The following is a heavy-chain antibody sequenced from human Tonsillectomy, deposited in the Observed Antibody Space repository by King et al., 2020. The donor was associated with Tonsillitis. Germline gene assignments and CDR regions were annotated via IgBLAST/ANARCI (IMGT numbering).Heavy chain of an antibody. CDR2: ISSYNGYT. Sequence: QLVQSGAEVKRPGASVKVSCKASGYTFTIYGISWVRQAPGQGLEWMGWISSYNGYTNYAQKLQGRVTMTSDTSTSTAYMELRSLRSDDTAVYYCARGGSLAENYDILTGYYSPGYYYYMDVWGKGTTVTVSS. J-gene: IGHJ6*03. V-gene: IGHV1-18*01. CDR3: ARGGSLAENYDILTGYYSPGYYYYMDV. CDR1: GYTFTIYG. D-gene: IGHD3-9*01.